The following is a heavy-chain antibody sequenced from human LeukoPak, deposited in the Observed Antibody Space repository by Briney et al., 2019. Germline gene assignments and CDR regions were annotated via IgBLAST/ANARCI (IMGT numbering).Heavy chain of an antibody. CDR1: GFTFDDYT. D-gene: IGHD5-18*01. V-gene: IGHV3-43*01. CDR2: ISWDGGST. Sequence: GGSLRLSCAASGFTFDDYTMHWVRQAPGKGLEWVYLISWDGGSTYYADSVKGRFTISRDNSKNSLYLQMNSLRTEDTALYYCAKDMMGGYSYGVRRAFDIWGQGTMVTVSS. CDR3: AKDMMGGYSYGVRRAFDI. J-gene: IGHJ3*02.